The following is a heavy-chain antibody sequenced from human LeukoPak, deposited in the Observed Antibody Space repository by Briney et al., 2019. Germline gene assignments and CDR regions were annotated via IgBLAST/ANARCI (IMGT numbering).Heavy chain of an antibody. D-gene: IGHD2-2*01. V-gene: IGHV1-18*01. Sequence: ASVKVSCKASGYTFTSYGISWVRQAPGQGLEWMGWISPYNGNTNYAQKLQGRVTMTTDTSMSTAYMELRSLRSDDTAVYYCARVGRYCSSTSCANWFDPWGQGTLVTVSS. CDR3: ARVGRYCSSTSCANWFDP. J-gene: IGHJ5*02. CDR1: GYTFTSYG. CDR2: ISPYNGNT.